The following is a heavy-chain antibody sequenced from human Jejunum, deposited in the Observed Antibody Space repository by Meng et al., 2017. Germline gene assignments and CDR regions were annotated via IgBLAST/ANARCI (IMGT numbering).Heavy chain of an antibody. Sequence: QVQLQESGPGLVDPSGTLSLTFAVSGASISSGSWWSWVRQPPGKGLEWIGEIHHGGDTNYNPSLKSRVTISVDKSNNQYSLRLTSVTAADTAMYYCARNGAYSADHWGQGTLVTVSS. CDR3: ARNGAYSADH. D-gene: IGHD2-15*01. CDR2: IHHGGDT. J-gene: IGHJ4*02. CDR1: GASISSGSW. V-gene: IGHV4-4*02.